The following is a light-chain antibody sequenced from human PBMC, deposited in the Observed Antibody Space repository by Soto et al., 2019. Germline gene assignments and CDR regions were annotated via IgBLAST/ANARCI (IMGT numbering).Light chain of an antibody. Sequence: QSALTQPASVSGSPGPSITISCTGTSSDVGGYNYVSWYQQHPGKAPKLMIYDVSNRPSGVSNRFSGSKSGNTASLTISGLQAEDEADYYCSSYTSRYTLVFGGGTKLTVL. CDR1: SSDVGGYNY. CDR3: SSYTSRYTLV. V-gene: IGLV2-14*01. CDR2: DVS. J-gene: IGLJ2*01.